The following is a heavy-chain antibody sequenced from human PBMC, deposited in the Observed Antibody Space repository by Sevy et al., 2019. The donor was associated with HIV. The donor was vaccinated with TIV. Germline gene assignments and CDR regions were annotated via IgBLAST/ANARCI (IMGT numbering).Heavy chain of an antibody. V-gene: IGHV4-59*12. Sequence: SETLSLTCTVSGGSISSYYWSWIRQPPGKGLEWIGYIYYSGSTNYNPSLKSRVTISVDTSKNQFSLKLSSVTAADTAGYYCATVNYDFCSGYYPNDAFDIWGQGTMVTVSS. CDR2: IYYSGST. CDR1: GGSISSYY. J-gene: IGHJ3*02. D-gene: IGHD3-3*01. CDR3: ATVNYDFCSGYYPNDAFDI.